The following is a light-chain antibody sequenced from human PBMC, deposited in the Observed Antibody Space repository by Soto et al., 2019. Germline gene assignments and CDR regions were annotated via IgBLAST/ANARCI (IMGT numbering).Light chain of an antibody. Sequence: DIQMTQSPSSLSASVGDRVTITCRTSQDISNYLAWYQQKPGKVPKLLIYAASTLQSGVPSRFSGGGSGTGFSLPIRRLQPEDVATYYRQKFNSAPHTFGGGTKVEIQ. CDR2: AAS. CDR1: QDISNY. CDR3: QKFNSAPHT. J-gene: IGKJ4*01. V-gene: IGKV1-27*01.